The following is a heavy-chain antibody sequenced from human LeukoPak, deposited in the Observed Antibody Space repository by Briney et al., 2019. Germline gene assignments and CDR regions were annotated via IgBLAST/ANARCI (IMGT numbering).Heavy chain of an antibody. CDR3: TRLRFLEWSTNDAFDI. D-gene: IGHD3-3*01. CDR2: IRSKANSYAT. J-gene: IGHJ3*02. V-gene: IGHV3-73*01. CDR1: GFTFSGSA. Sequence: PGGSLRLSCAASGFTFSGSAMHWVRQASGKGLEWVGRIRSKANSYATAYAASVKGRFTISRDDSKNTAYLQMNSLKTEDTAVYYCTRLRFLEWSTNDAFDIWGQGTMVTVSS.